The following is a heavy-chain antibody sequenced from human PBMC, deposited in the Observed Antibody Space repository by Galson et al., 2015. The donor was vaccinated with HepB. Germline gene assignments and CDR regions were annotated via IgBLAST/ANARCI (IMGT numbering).Heavy chain of an antibody. V-gene: IGHV3-7*01. CDR2: IKQDGSEK. Sequence: SLRLSCAASGFTFSSYWMTWVRQAPGKGLEWVANIKQDGSEKYYVDSVKGRFTISRDNAKNSLYLQMNSLRAEDTAVYYCARTFYDSLSTYYYYYMDVWGKGTTITVSS. D-gene: IGHD5/OR15-5a*01. CDR3: ARTFYDSLSTYYYYYMDV. J-gene: IGHJ6*03. CDR1: GFTFSSYW.